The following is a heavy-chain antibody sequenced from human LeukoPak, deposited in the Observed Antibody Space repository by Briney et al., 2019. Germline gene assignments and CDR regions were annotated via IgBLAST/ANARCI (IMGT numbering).Heavy chain of an antibody. CDR1: GFTFSDYY. CDR3: AKAYFSKWLLPQPNFDY. V-gene: IGHV3-11*01. CDR2: ISSSGSTI. Sequence: PGGSLRLSCAASGFTFSDYYMSWIRQAPGKGLEWVSYISSSGSTIYYADSVKGRFTISRDNAKNSLYLQMNSLRAEDTAVYYCAKAYFSKWLLPQPNFDYWGQGTLVTVSS. J-gene: IGHJ4*02. D-gene: IGHD3-22*01.